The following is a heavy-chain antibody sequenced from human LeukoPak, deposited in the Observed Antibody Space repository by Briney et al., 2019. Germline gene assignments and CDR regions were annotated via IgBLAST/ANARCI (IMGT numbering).Heavy chain of an antibody. Sequence: PSETLSLTCTVSGGSISSYYWSWIRQPPGKGLEWIGYIYYSGSTNYNPSLKSRVTISVDTSKNQFSLKLSSVTAADTAVYYCARVPRFTRESYYYYMDVWGKGTTVTVSS. J-gene: IGHJ6*03. D-gene: IGHD3-10*01. CDR3: ARVPRFTRESYYYYMDV. CDR1: GGSISSYY. V-gene: IGHV4-59*01. CDR2: IYYSGST.